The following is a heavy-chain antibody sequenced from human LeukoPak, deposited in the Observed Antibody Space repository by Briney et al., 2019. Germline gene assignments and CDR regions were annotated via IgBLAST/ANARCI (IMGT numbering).Heavy chain of an antibody. V-gene: IGHV3-21*04. Sequence: GGSLRLSCAASGFTFSSYSMNWVRQAPGKGLEWVSSISSSSSYIYYADSVKGRFTISRDNSKNTLYLQMNSLRAEDTAVYYCAKGGGFMVRGVDYMDVWGKGATVTISS. D-gene: IGHD3-10*01. CDR2: ISSSSSYI. J-gene: IGHJ6*03. CDR1: GFTFSSYS. CDR3: AKGGGFMVRGVDYMDV.